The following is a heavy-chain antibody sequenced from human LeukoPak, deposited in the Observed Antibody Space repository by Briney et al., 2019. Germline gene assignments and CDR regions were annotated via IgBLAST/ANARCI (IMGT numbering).Heavy chain of an antibody. V-gene: IGHV4-39*07. CDR3: ARTYYYDSSGYLNHWFDP. CDR1: GGSISSSSYY. CDR2: IYYSGST. D-gene: IGHD3-22*01. Sequence: SETLSLTCTVSGGSISSSSYYWGWSRQPPGKGLEWIGSIYYSGSTYYNPSLKSRVTMSVDTSKNQFSLKLSSVTAADTAVYHCARTYYYDSSGYLNHWFDPWGQGTLVTVSS. J-gene: IGHJ5*02.